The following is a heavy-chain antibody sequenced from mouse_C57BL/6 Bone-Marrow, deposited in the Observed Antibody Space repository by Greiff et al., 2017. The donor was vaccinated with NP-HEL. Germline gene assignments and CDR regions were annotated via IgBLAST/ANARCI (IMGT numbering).Heavy chain of an antibody. CDR1: GYSITSDY. Sequence: EVHLVESGPGLAKPSQTLSLPCSVTGYSITSDYWNWIRKFPGTQLESMGYLSYSGSPYYNPSLKSRISITRETSKNQYYLQLNSVTTEDTATYYWARWTVVADYYAMDYWGQGTSVTVSS. CDR2: LSYSGSP. CDR3: ARWTVVADYYAMDY. D-gene: IGHD1-1*01. V-gene: IGHV3-8*01. J-gene: IGHJ4*01.